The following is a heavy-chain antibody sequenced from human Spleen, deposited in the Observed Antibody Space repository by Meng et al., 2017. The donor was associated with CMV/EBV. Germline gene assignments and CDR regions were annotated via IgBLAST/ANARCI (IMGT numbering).Heavy chain of an antibody. CDR1: GFSLSTSGVG. CDR3: AHRSDFWSGYDSFDY. CDR2: IYWDDDK. V-gene: IGHV2-5*02. D-gene: IGHD3-3*01. Sequence: TLKEFGPTLVKPPQNLTLTCTFSGFSLSTSGVGVGWIRQPPGKALEWLALIYWDDDKRYSPSLKSRLTITKDTSKNQVVLTMTNMDPVDTATYYCAHRSDFWSGYDSFDYWGQGTQVTVSS. J-gene: IGHJ4*02.